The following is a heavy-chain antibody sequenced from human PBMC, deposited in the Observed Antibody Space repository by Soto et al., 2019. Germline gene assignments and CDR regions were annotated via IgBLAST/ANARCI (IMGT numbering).Heavy chain of an antibody. D-gene: IGHD3-22*01. CDR2: IYWDDDK. J-gene: IGHJ4*02. CDR3: AHFRLRQKLYYDSSGYYFDY. V-gene: IGHV2-5*02. CDR1: GFSLSTSGVG. Sequence: SGPTLVNPTQTLTLTCTFSGFSLSTSGVGVGWIRQPPGKALEWLALIYWDDDKRYSPSLKSRLTITKDTSKNQVVLTMTNMDPVDTATYYCAHFRLRQKLYYDSSGYYFDYWGQGTLVTVSS.